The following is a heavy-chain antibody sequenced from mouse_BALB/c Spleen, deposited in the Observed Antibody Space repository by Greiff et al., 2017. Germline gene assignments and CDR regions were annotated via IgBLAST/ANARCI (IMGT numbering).Heavy chain of an antibody. D-gene: IGHD2-3*01. J-gene: IGHJ4*01. CDR3: ASPDGYYGAMDY. Sequence: EVKLVESGGGLVKPGGSLKLSCAASGFTFSDYYMYWVRQTPEKRLEWVATISDGGSYTYYPDSVKGRFTISRDNAKNNLYLQMSSLKSEDTAMYYCASPDGYYGAMDYWGQGTSVTVSS. CDR1: GFTFSDYY. CDR2: ISDGGSYT. V-gene: IGHV5-4*02.